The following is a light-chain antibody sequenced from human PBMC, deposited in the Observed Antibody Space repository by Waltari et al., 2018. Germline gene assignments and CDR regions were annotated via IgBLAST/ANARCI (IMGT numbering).Light chain of an antibody. V-gene: IGKV4-1*01. CDR1: QSVLYSSNNKNY. J-gene: IGKJ1*01. CDR2: WAS. CDR3: QQYYSTPWT. Sequence: DIVMTQSPDSLAVSLGERATINRKSRQSVLYSSNNKNYLAWYQQKPGQPPKLLIYWASNRESGVPDRISGSGSGTDFTLTISSLQAEDVAVYYCQQYYSTPWTFGQGTKVEIK.